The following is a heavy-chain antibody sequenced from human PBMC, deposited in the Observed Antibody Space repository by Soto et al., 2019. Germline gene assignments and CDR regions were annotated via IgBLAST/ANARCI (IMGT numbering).Heavy chain of an antibody. CDR2: FRTSGDGGTT. V-gene: IGHV3-23*01. CDR3: AKKVNSGPGSQYFDY. Sequence: PGGSLRLSCAASGFTFSSYSMSWVRQAPGKGLEWVPGFRTSGDGGTTYYADSVKGRFTISRDNSKNMLFLQMNSLRAEDTAIYYCAKKVNSGPGSQYFDYWGQGTLVTVSS. J-gene: IGHJ4*02. D-gene: IGHD3-10*01. CDR1: GFTFSSYS.